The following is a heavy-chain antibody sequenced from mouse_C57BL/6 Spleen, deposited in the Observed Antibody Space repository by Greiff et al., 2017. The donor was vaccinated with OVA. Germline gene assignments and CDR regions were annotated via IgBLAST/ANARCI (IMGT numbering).Heavy chain of an antibody. CDR3: AREGDFYYGTSYAMDY. D-gene: IGHD1-1*01. CDR2: INPYNGDT. J-gene: IGHJ4*01. CDR1: GYSFTGYF. Sequence: EVQLQQPGPELVKPGASVKISCKASGYSFTGYFMNWVKQSHGKSLEWIGRINPYNGDTFYNQKFKGKAKLTVDKSSSTAHMELLSLTSEDFAVYYCAREGDFYYGTSYAMDYWGQGTSVTVSS. V-gene: IGHV1-37*01.